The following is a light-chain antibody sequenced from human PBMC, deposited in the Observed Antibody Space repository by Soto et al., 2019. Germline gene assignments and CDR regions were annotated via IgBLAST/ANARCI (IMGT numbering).Light chain of an antibody. CDR3: QQYHTDWT. V-gene: IGKV1-5*01. Sequence: DIQMTQSPSTLSASVGDTVTITCRASESIDNWLAWYQQKPGKAPKLLIFAASTLVRGVPSRFSGRGSGTEFTLTISSLQADDYATFYCQQYHTDWTSGQGTKVEIK. CDR1: ESIDNW. J-gene: IGKJ1*01. CDR2: AAS.